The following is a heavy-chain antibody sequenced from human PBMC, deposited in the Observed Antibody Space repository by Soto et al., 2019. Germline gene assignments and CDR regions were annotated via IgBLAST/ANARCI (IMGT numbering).Heavy chain of an antibody. CDR1: GFTSSRYA. CDR3: AKWGDCSGGSCSFSFDY. Sequence: PVGSLRLSCAASGFTSSRYAMSWVRQAPGKGLEWVSAISGSGGSTYYADSVKGRFTISRDNSKNTLYLQMNSLRAEDTAVYYCAKWGDCSGGSCSFSFDYWGQGTLVTVSS. J-gene: IGHJ4*02. V-gene: IGHV3-23*01. CDR2: ISGSGGST. D-gene: IGHD2-15*01.